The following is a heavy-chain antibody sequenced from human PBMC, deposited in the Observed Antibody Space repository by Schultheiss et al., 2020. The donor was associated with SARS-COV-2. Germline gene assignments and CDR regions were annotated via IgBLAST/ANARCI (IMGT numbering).Heavy chain of an antibody. Sequence: GGSLRLSCAASGFTFSSYWMHWVRQAPGKGLVWVSRINSDGSSTSYADSVKGRFTISRDNAKNSLYLQMNSLRDEDTAVYYCVRDPDYVGDRSRSDAFDIWGQGTMVTVSS. CDR3: VRDPDYVGDRSRSDAFDI. CDR1: GFTFSSYW. V-gene: IGHV3-74*01. J-gene: IGHJ3*02. D-gene: IGHD3-16*01. CDR2: INSDGSST.